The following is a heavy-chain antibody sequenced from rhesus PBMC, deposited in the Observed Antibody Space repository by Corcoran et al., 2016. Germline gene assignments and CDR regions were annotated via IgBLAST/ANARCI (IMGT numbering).Heavy chain of an antibody. CDR2: VYGNRASN. CDR3: ARQGYTDHLGGLDS. CDR1: GGSITGYHN. J-gene: IGHJ6*01. Sequence: QVQLQESGPGLVKPSETLSLTCTVSGGSITGYHNWNWIRQAPGKGLEGIGAVYGNRASNNYNPSLKSGVTSSKDTSKNQFSLRLTSGTAADTAVYYCARQGYTDHLGGLDSGGQGVVVTVSA. V-gene: IGHV4-143*01. D-gene: IGHD2-39*02.